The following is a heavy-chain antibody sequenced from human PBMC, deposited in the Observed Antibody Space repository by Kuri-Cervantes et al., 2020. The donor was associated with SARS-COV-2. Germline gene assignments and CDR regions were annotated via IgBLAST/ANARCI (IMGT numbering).Heavy chain of an antibody. CDR3: AKAGDIFGVAYFDY. V-gene: IGHV1-46*01. D-gene: IGHD3-3*02. CDR1: GYTFSSYH. J-gene: IGHJ4*02. CDR2: IYPSGGST. Sequence: ASVKVSCKASGYTFSSYHMHWVRQAPGQGLEWMGIIYPSGGSTSYPQKFQGRVSMTSDASTTTVYMELSSLRAEDTAVYYCAKAGDIFGVAYFDYWGQGTLVTVSS.